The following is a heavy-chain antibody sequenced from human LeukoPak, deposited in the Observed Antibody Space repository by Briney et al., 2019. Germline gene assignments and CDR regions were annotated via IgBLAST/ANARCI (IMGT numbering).Heavy chain of an antibody. CDR2: IYSGGST. V-gene: IGHV3-66*01. CDR3: ARYYSSTSCFYFDY. Sequence: PGGSLRLSCAASGFTVSSNYMSWVRQAPGKGLEWVSVIYSGGSTYYADSVKGRFTISRDNSKNTLYLQMNSLRAEDTAVYYCARYYSSTSCFYFDYWGQGTLVTVSS. CDR1: GFTVSSNY. D-gene: IGHD2-2*01. J-gene: IGHJ4*02.